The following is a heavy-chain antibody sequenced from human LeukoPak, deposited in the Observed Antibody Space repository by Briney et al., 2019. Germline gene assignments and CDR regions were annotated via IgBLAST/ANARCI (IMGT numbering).Heavy chain of an antibody. D-gene: IGHD5-12*01. J-gene: IGHJ4*02. CDR3: AQDRAWIEFYF. CDR1: GFTFSGYG. Sequence: GGSLRLSCAASGFTFSGYGMHWVRQAPGKGLEWVAFIWYDGSIKHYADSVKGRFTISRDNSKNTLFLQINSLRAEDTAVYYCAQDRAWIEFYFWGQGTLVTVSS. CDR2: IWYDGSIK. V-gene: IGHV3-30*02.